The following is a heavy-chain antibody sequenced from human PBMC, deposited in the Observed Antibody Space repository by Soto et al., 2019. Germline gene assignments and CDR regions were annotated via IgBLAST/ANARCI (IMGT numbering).Heavy chain of an antibody. D-gene: IGHD2-15*01. CDR1: GLTISDYA. V-gene: IGHV3-23*01. CDR2: ISGSGDTT. CDR3: AKAEYCSPRVWPYFGY. J-gene: IGHJ4*02. Sequence: EVQLLESGGGLVQPGGSLRLSCAASGLTISDYAMTWVRQAPGKGLEWVSSISGSGDTTYYADSVKGRFTISRDNPKNTIYLKMNSMRDEDTALYYCAKAEYCSPRVWPYFGYWGPGTPVNVSS.